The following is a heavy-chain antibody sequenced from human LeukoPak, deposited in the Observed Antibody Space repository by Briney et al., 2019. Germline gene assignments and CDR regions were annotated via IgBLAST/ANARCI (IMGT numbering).Heavy chain of an antibody. Sequence: SETLSLTCTVSGRSISSSSHYWGWIRQPPGMGLEWIGIIYNSGSTYYNPSLNSRVTVSLDTSKNQFSLTVTSVTAADTAVYYCARRYCSGGHCYYFDSWGQGTLVTVSS. V-gene: IGHV4-39*01. D-gene: IGHD2-15*01. CDR1: GRSISSSSHY. CDR2: IYNSGST. CDR3: ARRYCSGGHCYYFDS. J-gene: IGHJ4*02.